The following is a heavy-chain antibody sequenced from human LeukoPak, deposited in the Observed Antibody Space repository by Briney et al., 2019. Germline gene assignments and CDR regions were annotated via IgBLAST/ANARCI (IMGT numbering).Heavy chain of an antibody. CDR3: ARVFKHYDFWSGTYYFDY. D-gene: IGHD3-3*01. J-gene: IGHJ4*02. CDR1: GFTFSSYA. V-gene: IGHV3-23*01. CDR2: ISGSGGST. Sequence: GGSLRLSCAASGFTFSSYAMSWVRQAPGKGLEWVSAISGSGGSTYYADSVKGRFTISRDNSKNTLYLQMNSLRAEDTAVYYCARVFKHYDFWSGTYYFDYWGQGTLVTVSS.